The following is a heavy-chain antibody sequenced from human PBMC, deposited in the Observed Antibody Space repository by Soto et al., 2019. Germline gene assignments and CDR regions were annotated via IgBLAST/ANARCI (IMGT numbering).Heavy chain of an antibody. Sequence: PSQTLSLTCVISGDSVSSNSAAWNWIRQSPSRGLEWLGRTYYRSKWFHDYAVSVRSRITINPDTSKNQLSLQLNSVTPEDTAVYYCARGFDSSSWYMGAFDIWGQGTMVTVSS. CDR3: ARGFDSSSWYMGAFDI. J-gene: IGHJ3*02. CDR2: TYYRSKWFH. D-gene: IGHD6-13*01. CDR1: GDSVSSNSAA. V-gene: IGHV6-1*01.